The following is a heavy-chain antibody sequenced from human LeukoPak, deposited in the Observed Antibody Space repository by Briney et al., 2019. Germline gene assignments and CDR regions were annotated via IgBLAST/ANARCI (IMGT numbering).Heavy chain of an antibody. CDR3: ARGEGGSGTADVFDI. CDR1: GFTFITNS. Sequence: GGPLRLSGAASGFTFITNSMTGVRQAPGKGLEWGSSLRSSSSYIYYADSVKGRFTISRDNAKNSLYLQMNSLRAEDTAVYYCARGEGGSGTADVFDIWGQGTIVTVSS. V-gene: IGHV3-21*01. D-gene: IGHD2-15*01. CDR2: LRSSSSYI. J-gene: IGHJ3*02.